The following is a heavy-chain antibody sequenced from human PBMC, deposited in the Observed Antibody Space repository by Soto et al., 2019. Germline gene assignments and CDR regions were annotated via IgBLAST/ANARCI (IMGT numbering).Heavy chain of an antibody. CDR3: AKGGVAAAGTRWNYYGMDV. V-gene: IGHV6-1*01. Sequence: SQTLSLTCAISGDSVSSNSAAWNWIRQSPSRGLEWLGRTYYRSKWYTDYAVSVKSRITINPDTSKNQFSLQLNSVTPEDTAVYYWAKGGVAAAGTRWNYYGMDVWGQGTTVTVSS. J-gene: IGHJ6*02. D-gene: IGHD6-13*01. CDR1: GDSVSSNSAA. CDR2: TYYRSKWYT.